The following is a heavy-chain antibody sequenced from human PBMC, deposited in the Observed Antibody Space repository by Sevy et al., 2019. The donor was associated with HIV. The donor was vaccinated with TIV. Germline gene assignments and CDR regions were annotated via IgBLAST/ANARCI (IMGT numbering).Heavy chain of an antibody. CDR1: GFTFSTYA. CDR2: ISYDGSNT. D-gene: IGHD3-22*01. CDR3: ARDGGYDSRGYDLSNY. V-gene: IGHV3-30*04. J-gene: IGHJ4*02. Sequence: GGSLRLSCAASGFTFSTYAMRWVRQAPGKGLEWVAVISYDGSNTYYADSVKGRFTISRDSSKNTLYLQMNSLRAEDTAVYFCARDGGYDSRGYDLSNYWGQGTLVTVSS.